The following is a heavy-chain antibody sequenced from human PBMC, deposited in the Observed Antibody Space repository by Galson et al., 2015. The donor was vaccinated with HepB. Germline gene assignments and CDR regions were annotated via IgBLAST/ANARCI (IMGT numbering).Heavy chain of an antibody. D-gene: IGHD2-15*01. CDR2: TYYRSKWYN. Sequence: CAISGDSVSSNSAAWNWIRQSPSRGLEWLGRTYYRSKWYNDYAVSVKSRITINPDTSKNQFSLRLSSVTAADTALYYCARAGYCRGNSCYPNAPGDSWGQGTLVTVSS. J-gene: IGHJ4*02. V-gene: IGHV6-1*01. CDR1: GDSVSSNSAA. CDR3: ARAGYCRGNSCYPNAPGDS.